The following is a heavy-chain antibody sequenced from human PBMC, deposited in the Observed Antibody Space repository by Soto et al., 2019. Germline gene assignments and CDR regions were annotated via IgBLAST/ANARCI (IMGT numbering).Heavy chain of an antibody. V-gene: IGHV1-18*01. Sequence: GASVKVSCKASGYTFTSYGISWVRQAPGQGLEWMGWISAYNGNTNYAQKLQGRVTMTTDTSTSTAYMELRSLRSDDTAVYYCARDNMLRGDYEPFDYWGQGTLVTVSS. CDR3: ARDNMLRGDYEPFDY. CDR2: ISAYNGNT. D-gene: IGHD4-17*01. J-gene: IGHJ4*02. CDR1: GYTFTSYG.